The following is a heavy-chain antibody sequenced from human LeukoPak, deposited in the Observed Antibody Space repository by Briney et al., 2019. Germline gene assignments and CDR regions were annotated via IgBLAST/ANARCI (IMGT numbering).Heavy chain of an antibody. V-gene: IGHV4-30-4*07. CDR3: ARVAAAAGNNWFDP. D-gene: IGHD6-13*01. J-gene: IGHJ5*02. Sequence: SETLSLTCAVSGDSISSGGYAWSWIRQTPGKGLEWIVYIHDSGSTYYNPPLTSRVSISVDTSKNQLSVKRMSMTAADTAVYYCARVAAAAGNNWFDPWGQGTLVTVSS. CDR2: IHDSGST. CDR1: GDSISSGGYA.